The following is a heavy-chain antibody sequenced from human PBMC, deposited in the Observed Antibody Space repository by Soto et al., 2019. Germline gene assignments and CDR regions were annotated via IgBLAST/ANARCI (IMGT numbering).Heavy chain of an antibody. D-gene: IGHD2-8*02. V-gene: IGHV1-24*01. Sequence: AVKPCCKVPGYTYTEISMHWGRQAPGKGHEWMGGFDPEDGETIYAQKFQGRVTMTEDTSTDTPYMELRSRRTGDTAEYYWATGCTDFRGSTVRHAFYIWG. CDR2: FDPEDGET. CDR1: GYTYTEIS. CDR3: ATGCTDFRGSTVRHAFYI. J-gene: IGHJ3*02.